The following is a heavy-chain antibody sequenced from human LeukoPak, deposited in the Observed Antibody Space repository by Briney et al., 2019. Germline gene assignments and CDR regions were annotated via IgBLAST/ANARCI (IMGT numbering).Heavy chain of an antibody. CDR2: IYAGDFDT. Sequence: GESLKISCKGSGFSFTNFWIGWVRQMPGKGLEWMGIIYAGDFDTRYSPSFQGQVTISADKSINTAYLQWSNLEASDTAMYYCARRYASSDWYYFDYWGQGTLVTVSS. J-gene: IGHJ4*02. CDR3: ARRYASSDWYYFDY. V-gene: IGHV5-51*01. CDR1: GFSFTNFW. D-gene: IGHD6-13*01.